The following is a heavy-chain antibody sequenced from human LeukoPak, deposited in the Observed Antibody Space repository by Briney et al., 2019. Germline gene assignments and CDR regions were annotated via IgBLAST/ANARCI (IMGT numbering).Heavy chain of an antibody. CDR1: GFTFTSYA. V-gene: IGHV3-23*01. D-gene: IGHD3-16*01. Sequence: GGSLRLSCAASGFTFTSYAMNWVRQAPGKGPEWVSSISGSGGTTYNADSVKGRFTISRDNSKNTLYLQMNNLRAEDTAVYYCAKGDLGFGRFYFDYWGHGNLVTVSP. CDR2: ISGSGGTT. CDR3: AKGDLGFGRFYFDY. J-gene: IGHJ4*01.